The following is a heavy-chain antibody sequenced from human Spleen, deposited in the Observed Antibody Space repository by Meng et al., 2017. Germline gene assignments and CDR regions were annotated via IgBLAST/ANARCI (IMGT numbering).Heavy chain of an antibody. CDR2: INPGTGGT. Sequence: QGQLVRPGTEVKKPWASVKVSCKTSGYTFTGYFMHWVRQAPGQGLEWMGRINPGTGGTDYAQKFHGRVAMTSDTSINTAYMELSRLKSDDTAVYFCASGMAVIDYWGQGTLVTVSS. CDR1: GYTFTGYF. CDR3: ASGMAVIDY. V-gene: IGHV1-2*06. D-gene: IGHD5-24*01. J-gene: IGHJ4*02.